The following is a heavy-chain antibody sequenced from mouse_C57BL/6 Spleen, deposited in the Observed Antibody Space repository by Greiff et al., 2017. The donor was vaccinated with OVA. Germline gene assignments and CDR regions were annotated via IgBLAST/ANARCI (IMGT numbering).Heavy chain of an antibody. CDR2: IDPSDSYT. V-gene: IGHV1-69*01. CDR1: GYTFTSYW. D-gene: IGHD1-1*01. CDR3: ARSITTLVPHAMDY. J-gene: IGHJ4*01. Sequence: QVQLQQPGAELVMPGASVKLSCKASGYTFTSYWMHWVKQRPGQGLEWIGEIDPSDSYTNYNQKFKGKSTLTVDKSSSTAYMQLSSLTSEDSAVYYCARSITTLVPHAMDYWGQGTSVTVSS.